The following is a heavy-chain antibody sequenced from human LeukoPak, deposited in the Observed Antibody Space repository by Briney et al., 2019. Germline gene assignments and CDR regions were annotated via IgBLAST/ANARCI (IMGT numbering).Heavy chain of an antibody. Sequence: GRSLRLSCAASGFTFSNYWLSWVRQAPGKGLEWVANIKEDGSEKYYVDSVKGRFTISRDNARNPLYLQMNSLRAEDTAVYYCASGRQLGYWGQGTLVTVSS. D-gene: IGHD6-13*01. CDR1: GFTFSNYW. CDR3: ASGRQLGY. J-gene: IGHJ4*02. CDR2: IKEDGSEK. V-gene: IGHV3-7*01.